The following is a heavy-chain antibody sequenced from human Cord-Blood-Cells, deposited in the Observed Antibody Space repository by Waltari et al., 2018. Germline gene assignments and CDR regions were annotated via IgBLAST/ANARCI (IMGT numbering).Heavy chain of an antibody. D-gene: IGHD6-19*01. CDR3: ARHSVAGFYAYYFDY. V-gene: IGHV4-39*01. CDR2: IYYSGRT. Sequence: QLQLQESGPGLVKPSETLSLTCTVSGGSISSSSYYWGWIRQPPGKGLEWIGSIYYSGRTYYNPSLKSRVTISVDTSKNQFSLKLSSVTAADTAVYYCARHSVAGFYAYYFDYWGQGTLVTVSS. J-gene: IGHJ4*02. CDR1: GGSISSSSYY.